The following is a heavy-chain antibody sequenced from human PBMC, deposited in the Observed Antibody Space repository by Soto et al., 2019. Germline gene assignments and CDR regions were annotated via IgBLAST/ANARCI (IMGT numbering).Heavy chain of an antibody. CDR2: IIPIFGTA. CDR3: ARVSSSGYKDGFDY. CDR1: GGTFSSYA. D-gene: IGHD6-13*01. J-gene: IGHJ4*02. V-gene: IGHV1-69*12. Sequence: QVQLVQSGAEVKKPGSSVKVSCKASGGTFSSYAISWVRQAPGQGLEWMGGIIPIFGTANYAQKFQGRVTITADECTSTACMELSSRRSEETAVYDCARVSSSGYKDGFDYWGEGTLVAVSS.